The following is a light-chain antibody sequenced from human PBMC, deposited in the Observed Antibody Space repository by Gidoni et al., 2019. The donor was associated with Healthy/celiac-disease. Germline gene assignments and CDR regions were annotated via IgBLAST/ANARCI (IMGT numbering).Light chain of an antibody. CDR3: QQYGSSP. Sequence: EIVLTQSPGTLSLSPGERATLSCRASQSGSSSYLAWYQQKPGQAPRLLNYGASSRDTGIPDRFSGSGSGTDFTLTISRLEPEDFAVYYCQQYGSSPFGQGTKLEIK. CDR1: QSGSSSY. CDR2: GAS. J-gene: IGKJ2*01. V-gene: IGKV3-20*01.